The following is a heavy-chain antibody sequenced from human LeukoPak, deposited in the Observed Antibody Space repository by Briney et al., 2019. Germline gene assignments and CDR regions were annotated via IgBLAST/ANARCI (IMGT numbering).Heavy chain of an antibody. CDR2: IYYSGSGST. D-gene: IGHD4-23*01. CDR1: GGSISSYY. CDR3: ARRGGHGGSFDY. V-gene: IGHV4-59*08. J-gene: IGHJ4*02. Sequence: SQTLSLTCTVSGGSISSYYWSWIRQPPGKGLEWIGYIYYSGSGSTNYNPSLKSRVTISVDTSKNQFSLKLSSVTAADTAVYYCARRGGHGGSFDYWGQGTLVTVSS.